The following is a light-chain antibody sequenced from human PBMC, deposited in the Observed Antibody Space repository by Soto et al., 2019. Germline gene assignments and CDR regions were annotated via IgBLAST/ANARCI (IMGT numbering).Light chain of an antibody. V-gene: IGLV1-47*01. CDR1: RSNIGSSI. CDR3: VAWDDDLSARV. CDR2: MNN. J-gene: IGLJ3*02. Sequence: QSVLTLPPSLSGTPGQTVTISCSGSRSNIGSSIVHWYQQLPGTAPKHLIYMNNQRPSGVPDRFSGSKSGTSASLVISGLRSEDEADYYCVAWDDDLSARVFGGGTKLTVL.